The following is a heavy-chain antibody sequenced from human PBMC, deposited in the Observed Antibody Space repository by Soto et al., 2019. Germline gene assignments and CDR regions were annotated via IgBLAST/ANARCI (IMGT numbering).Heavy chain of an antibody. CDR2: IYYSGST. J-gene: IGHJ2*01. CDR1: GGSISSYY. Sequence: QVQLQESGPGLVKPSETLSLTCTVSGGSISSYYWSWIRQPPGKGLEWIGYIYYSGSTNYNPSLKSRVTISVDTSKNQFSLKLSSVTAADTAVYYCARNRATWAKYFDLWGRGTLVTVSS. D-gene: IGHD1-26*01. V-gene: IGHV4-59*01. CDR3: ARNRATWAKYFDL.